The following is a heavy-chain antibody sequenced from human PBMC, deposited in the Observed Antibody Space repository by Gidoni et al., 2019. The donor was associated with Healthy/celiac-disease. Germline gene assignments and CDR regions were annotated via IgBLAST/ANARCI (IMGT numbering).Heavy chain of an antibody. CDR3: ARDLGGYSNYGASPDPKYYYYGMDV. Sequence: EVQLVESGGGLVKPGGSLRLSCAASGFTFSSYSMNWVRQAPGKGLEWVSSISSSSSYIYYADSVKGRFTISRDNAKNSLYLQMNSLRAEDTAVYYCARDLGGYSNYGASPDPKYYYYGMDVWGQGTTVTVSS. D-gene: IGHD4-4*01. CDR2: ISSSSSYI. CDR1: GFTFSSYS. V-gene: IGHV3-21*01. J-gene: IGHJ6*02.